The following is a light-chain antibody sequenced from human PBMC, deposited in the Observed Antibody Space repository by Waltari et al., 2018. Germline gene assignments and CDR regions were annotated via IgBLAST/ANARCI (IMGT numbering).Light chain of an antibody. Sequence: QSALTQPPSVTGSPGQSVTLSCSGTSSDVGTYKRVSWYQQPPGTAPRLMIYDLNNRPSVVPDRFSGSKSGNTASLTISGLQAEDEAYYFCSSYFPDATVVFGGGTKLTVL. J-gene: IGLJ2*01. CDR3: SSYFPDATVV. CDR1: SSDVGTYKR. V-gene: IGLV2-18*02. CDR2: DLN.